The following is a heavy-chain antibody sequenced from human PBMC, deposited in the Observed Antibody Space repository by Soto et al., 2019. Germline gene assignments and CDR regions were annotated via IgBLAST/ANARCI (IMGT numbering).Heavy chain of an antibody. D-gene: IGHD6-13*01. Sequence: GGSLRLSSAAAGCTCGGYGRSWVRKDPGKGLEWVANIKQDGSEKYYVDSVKGRFTISRDNAKNSLYLQMNSLRAEDTAVYYCARDYRIAAYYYYGMDVWGQGTTVTVSS. J-gene: IGHJ6*02. CDR3: ARDYRIAAYYYYGMDV. CDR1: GCTCGGYG. V-gene: IGHV3-7*05. CDR2: IKQDGSEK.